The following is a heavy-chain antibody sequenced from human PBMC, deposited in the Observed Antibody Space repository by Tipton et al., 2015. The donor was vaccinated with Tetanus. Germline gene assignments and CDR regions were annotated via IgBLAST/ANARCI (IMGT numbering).Heavy chain of an antibody. CDR2: IWYDGSKK. CDR3: ARDLTTFHSMSALKGGAFDI. CDR1: GFSFSLSV. V-gene: IGHV3-33*01. D-gene: IGHD2/OR15-2a*01. Sequence: SGFSFSLSVIHWVRQAPGKGLEWVAVIWYDGSKKFYAESVKGRFTISRDNSNDLVYLQMSSLRAEDTAVYCCARDLTTFHSMSALKGGAFDIWGQGTMVTVSS. J-gene: IGHJ3*02.